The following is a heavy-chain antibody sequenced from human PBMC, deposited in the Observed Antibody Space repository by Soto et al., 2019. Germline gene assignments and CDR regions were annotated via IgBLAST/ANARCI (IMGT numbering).Heavy chain of an antibody. V-gene: IGHV4-61*01. CDR3: ARDGDGYNY. J-gene: IGHJ4*02. CDR1: GDSVSSGRYH. D-gene: IGHD5-12*01. CDR2: IYYSGST. Sequence: SEILSLTFTVSGDSVSSGRYHWSWIRQPPGKGLEWIGYIYYSGSTNYNPSLKSRVTISVDTSKNQFSLKLSSVTAADTAVYYCARDGDGYNYWGQGTLVTVS.